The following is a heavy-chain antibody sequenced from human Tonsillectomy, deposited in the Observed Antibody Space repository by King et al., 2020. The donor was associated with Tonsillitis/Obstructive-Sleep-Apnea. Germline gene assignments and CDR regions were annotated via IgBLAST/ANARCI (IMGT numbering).Heavy chain of an antibody. D-gene: IGHD2/OR15-2a*01. J-gene: IGHJ3*02. Sequence: QLVQSGAEVKKPGASVKVSCKASGYTFTSYYMHWVRQAPGQGLEWMGIINPSGGSTSYEQKFQGRVTMTRETYTRTVYMELSCLGTEDTAVYYCFIEADAFDIWGQGTMVTVSS. CDR2: INPSGGST. CDR3: FIEADAFDI. CDR1: GYTFTSYY. V-gene: IGHV1-46*01.